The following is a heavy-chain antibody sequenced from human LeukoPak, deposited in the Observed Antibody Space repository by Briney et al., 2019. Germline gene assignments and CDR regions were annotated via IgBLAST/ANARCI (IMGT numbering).Heavy chain of an antibody. CDR3: ARDPNYYDSSGHSDY. V-gene: IGHV3-48*03. CDR1: GFTFSSYE. CDR2: ISSSGSTI. Sequence: PGGSLRLSCAASGFTFSSYEMNWVRQAPGKGLEWVSYISSSGSTIYYADSVKGRFTISRDNAKNSLYLQMNSLRAEDTAVYYCARDPNYYDSSGHSDYWGQGTLVTVSS. D-gene: IGHD3-22*01. J-gene: IGHJ4*02.